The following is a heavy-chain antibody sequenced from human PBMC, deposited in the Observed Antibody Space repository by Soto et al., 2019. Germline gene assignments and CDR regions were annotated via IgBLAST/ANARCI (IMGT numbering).Heavy chain of an antibody. CDR2: ISAYNGNT. CDR3: ARGTEGITMVRGVTYYYYGMDV. Sequence: GASVKVSCKASGYTFTSYGISWVRQAPGQGLEWMGWISAYNGNTNYAQKLQGRVTMTTDTSTSTAYMELRSLRSDDTAVYYCARGTEGITMVRGVTYYYYGMDVWGQGTTVTVSS. D-gene: IGHD3-10*01. V-gene: IGHV1-18*01. J-gene: IGHJ6*02. CDR1: GYTFTSYG.